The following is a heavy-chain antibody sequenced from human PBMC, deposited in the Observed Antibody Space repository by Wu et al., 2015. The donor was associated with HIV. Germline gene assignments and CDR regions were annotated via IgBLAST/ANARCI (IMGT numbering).Heavy chain of an antibody. CDR3: ARGCGVYSSGYYPDHDAFDI. CDR2: IIPIFGTA. J-gene: IGHJ3*02. CDR1: GGTFSSYA. Sequence: QVQLVQSGAEVKKPGSSVKVSCKASGGTFSSYAISWVRQAPGQGLEWMGRIIPIFGTANYAQKFQGRVTITADESTSTAYMELSSLRSEDTAVYYCARGCGVYSSGYYPDHDAFDIWGQGTSGHRLF. V-gene: IGHV1-69*13. D-gene: IGHD3-22*01.